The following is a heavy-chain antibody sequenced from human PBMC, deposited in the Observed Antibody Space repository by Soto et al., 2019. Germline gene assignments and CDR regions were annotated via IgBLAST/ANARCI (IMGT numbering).Heavy chain of an antibody. D-gene: IGHD3-10*01. CDR3: ARSSGKLGDAFDI. CDR2: INHSGST. V-gene: IGHV4-34*01. Sequence: SETLSLTCAVYGGSFSGYYWSWIRQPPGKGLEWIGEINHSGSTNYNPSLKSRVTISVDTSKNQFSLKLSSVTAADTAVYYCARSSGKLGDAFDIWGQGTMVTVSS. CDR1: GGSFSGYY. J-gene: IGHJ3*02.